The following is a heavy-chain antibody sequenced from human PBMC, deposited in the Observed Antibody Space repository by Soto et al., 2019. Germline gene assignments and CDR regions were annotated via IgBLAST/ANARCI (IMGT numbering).Heavy chain of an antibody. Sequence: GGSLRLSCAASGFTFSSYGMHWVRQAPGKGLEWVAVISYDGSNKYYADSVKGRFTISRDNSKNTLYLQMNSLRAEDTAVYYCATAEIAARPPYYYYYYGMDVWGQGTTVTVSS. CDR2: ISYDGSNK. CDR3: ATAEIAARPPYYYYYYGMDV. V-gene: IGHV3-30*03. D-gene: IGHD6-6*01. J-gene: IGHJ6*02. CDR1: GFTFSSYG.